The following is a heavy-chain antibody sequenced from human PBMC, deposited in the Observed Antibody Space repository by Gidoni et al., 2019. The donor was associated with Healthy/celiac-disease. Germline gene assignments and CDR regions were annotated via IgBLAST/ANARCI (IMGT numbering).Heavy chain of an antibody. V-gene: IGHV4-34*01. CDR2: SNHSGST. D-gene: IGHD2-2*01. CDR1: GGSCSGDY. J-gene: IGHJ4*02. CDR3: ARGARKDIVVVPATYYFDY. Sequence: QVQLQQWGAGLLKHAETQSLTGAVDGGSCSGDYGSWIRQPPLKGMEWIGESNHSGSTNYNPSLTSRVTISVDTSKNQFSLNLSSVTAADTAVYYCARGARKDIVVVPATYYFDYWGQGTLVTVSS.